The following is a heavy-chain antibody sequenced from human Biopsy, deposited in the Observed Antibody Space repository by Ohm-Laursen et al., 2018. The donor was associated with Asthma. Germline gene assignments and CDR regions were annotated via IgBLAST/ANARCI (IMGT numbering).Heavy chain of an antibody. CDR2: DNTGNGDT. V-gene: IGHV1-3*04. CDR1: GYNFISFA. J-gene: IGHJ3*01. Sequence: ALVKASCNASGYNFISFAIHWVRQAPGQRLEWMGWDNTGNGDTKYSQKFQGRVTITRDTSASTAYMELRSLRSEDTATYYCARTYYDFLTGQVKDVFGVWGQGTMVTISS. CDR3: ARTYYDFLTGQVKDVFGV. D-gene: IGHD3-9*01.